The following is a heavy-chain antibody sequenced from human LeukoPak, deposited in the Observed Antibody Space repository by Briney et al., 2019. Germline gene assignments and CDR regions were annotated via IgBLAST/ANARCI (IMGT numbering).Heavy chain of an antibody. CDR2: IYPGDSDT. Sequence: GESLKISCKASGYSFTSYWIGWVRQMPGKGLEWMGIIYPGDSDTRYSPSFQGQVTISADKSISTAYLQWSSLKASDIAMYYCARRASIAARLDAFDIWGQGTMVTVSS. CDR3: ARRASIAARLDAFDI. J-gene: IGHJ3*02. V-gene: IGHV5-51*01. CDR1: GYSFTSYW. D-gene: IGHD6-6*01.